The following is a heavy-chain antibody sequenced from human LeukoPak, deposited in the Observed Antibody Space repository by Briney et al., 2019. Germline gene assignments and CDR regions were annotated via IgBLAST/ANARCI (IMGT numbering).Heavy chain of an antibody. D-gene: IGHD3-22*01. CDR3: ARDGLDY. Sequence: GGSLRLSCAASGFTFSSYWVSWVRQAPGKGLEWVANIKQDGSEKYYVDSVKGRFTISRDNAKNSLYLQMNSLRTEDTAVYYCARDGLDYWGQGTLVTVSS. CDR2: IKQDGSEK. J-gene: IGHJ4*02. V-gene: IGHV3-7*01. CDR1: GFTFSSYW.